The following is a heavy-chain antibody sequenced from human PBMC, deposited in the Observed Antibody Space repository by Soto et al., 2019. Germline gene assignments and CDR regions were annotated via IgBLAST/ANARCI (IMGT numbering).Heavy chain of an antibody. CDR1: GGSISSYY. CDR3: ASRYGSGSYYPYYFDY. Sequence: SEALSLTCTVSGGSISSYYWSWIRQPPGKGLEWIGYIYYSGSTNYNPSLKSRVTISVDTSKNQFSLKLSSVTAADTAVYYCASRYGSGSYYPYYFDYWGQGTLVTVSS. CDR2: IYYSGST. D-gene: IGHD3-10*01. V-gene: IGHV4-59*12. J-gene: IGHJ4*02.